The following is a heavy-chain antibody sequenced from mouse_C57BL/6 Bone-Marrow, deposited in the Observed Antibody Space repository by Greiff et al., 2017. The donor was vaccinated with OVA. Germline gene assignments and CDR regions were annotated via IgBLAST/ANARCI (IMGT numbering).Heavy chain of an antibody. J-gene: IGHJ3*01. CDR2: SRNKANDYTT. Sequence: EVHLVESGGGLVQSGRSLRLSCATSGFTFSDFYMEWVRQAPGKGLEWIAASRNKANDYTTEYSASVKGRFIVSRDTSQSILYLQMNALRAEDTAIYYCARDEDGYYVVFAYWGQGTLVTVSA. CDR3: ARDEDGYYVVFAY. V-gene: IGHV7-1*01. D-gene: IGHD2-3*01. CDR1: GFTFSDFY.